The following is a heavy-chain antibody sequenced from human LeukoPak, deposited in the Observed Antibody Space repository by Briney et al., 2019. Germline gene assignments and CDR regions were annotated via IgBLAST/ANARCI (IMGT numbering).Heavy chain of an antibody. CDR1: GFTFSSYS. CDR3: VRDNPRCCGVVPANIDDY. Sequence: GGSLRLSCAASGFTFSSYSMNWVRQAPGKGLEWVSTISGSGGGTWYADSVRGRFTISRDNAKNSLYLQMHSLRAEDTAVYYCVRDNPRCCGVVPANIDDYWGQGTLVTVSS. V-gene: IGHV3-21*01. D-gene: IGHD2-15*01. CDR2: ISGSGGGT. J-gene: IGHJ4*02.